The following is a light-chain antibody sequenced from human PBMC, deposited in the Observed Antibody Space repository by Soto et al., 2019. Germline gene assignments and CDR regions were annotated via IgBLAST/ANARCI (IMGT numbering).Light chain of an antibody. CDR1: SSNIGSNA. V-gene: IGLV1-44*01. J-gene: IGLJ1*01. CDR2: NNN. Sequence: QSVLTQPPSVSGTPGQRVTISCSGSSSNIGSNAVNWYQQFPGTGPTLLMYNNNQRPSGVPDRFSDSKSGTTASLAISGLQSVDEADYFCAAWDDSLNGYVFGTGTKLTVL. CDR3: AAWDDSLNGYV.